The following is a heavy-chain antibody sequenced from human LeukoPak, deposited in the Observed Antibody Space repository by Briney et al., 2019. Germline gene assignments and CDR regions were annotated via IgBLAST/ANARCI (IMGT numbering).Heavy chain of an antibody. CDR2: TSSSDDDT. D-gene: IGHD2-21*01. Sequence: GGSLRLSCAASGFPLSSYAMSWVRQVPGKGLEWVSATSSSDDDTYHADSVRGRFTIYRDNFRNTLYLQMNRLRVEDAALYYCARAPVTSCRGAFCYPFDLWGQGVLVTVSS. V-gene: IGHV3-23*01. J-gene: IGHJ4*02. CDR3: ARAPVTSCRGAFCYPFDL. CDR1: GFPLSSYA.